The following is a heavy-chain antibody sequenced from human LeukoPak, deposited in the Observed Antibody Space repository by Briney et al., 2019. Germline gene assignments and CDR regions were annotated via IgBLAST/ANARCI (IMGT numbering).Heavy chain of an antibody. J-gene: IGHJ4*02. CDR1: GFTFSSYA. V-gene: IGHV3-23*01. CDR3: AKIYSSSLYSAFDF. Sequence: GGSLRLSCAASGFTFSSYAMSWVRQAPGKGVEWVSAISGRGGRTNYADSVKGGLTISRDNSKKTMYMQMNSQRDEDTAVYNCAKIYSSSLYSAFDFWGQGTLVTVSS. D-gene: IGHD6-13*01. CDR2: ISGRGGRT.